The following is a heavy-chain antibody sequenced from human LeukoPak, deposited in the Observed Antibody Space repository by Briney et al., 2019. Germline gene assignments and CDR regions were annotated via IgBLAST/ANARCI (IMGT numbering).Heavy chain of an antibody. CDR3: AKRGSALRYFDF. CDR1: GFTFSNYA. V-gene: IGHV3-23*01. J-gene: IGHJ4*02. D-gene: IGHD3-9*01. CDR2: ISTGGAGT. Sequence: PGGSLRLSCAASGFTFSNYAMSWVRQAPGKGLEWVSAISTGGAGTYYADSVKGRFTISRGNSQNTLYLQMNSLRAEDTAIYYCAKRGSALRYFDFWGQGTLVTVSS.